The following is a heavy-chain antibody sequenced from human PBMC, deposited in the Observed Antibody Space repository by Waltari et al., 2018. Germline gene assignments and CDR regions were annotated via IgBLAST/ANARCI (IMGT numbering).Heavy chain of an antibody. CDR2: IYYSGST. CDR3: ARDSGGSSAMVDY. CDR1: GGSISSGDYY. J-gene: IGHJ4*02. D-gene: IGHD2-15*01. Sequence: QLQLQESGPGLVKPSETLSLTCTVSGGSISSGDYYWSWIRQPPGKGLEWIGYIYYSGSTYYNPSLKSRVTISVDTSKNQFSLKLSSVTAADTAVYYCARDSGGSSAMVDYWGQGTLVTVSS. V-gene: IGHV4-30-4*08.